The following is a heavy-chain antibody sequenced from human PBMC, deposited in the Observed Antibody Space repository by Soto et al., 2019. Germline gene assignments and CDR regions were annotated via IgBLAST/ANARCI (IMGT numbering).Heavy chain of an antibody. CDR2: TKPDETET. D-gene: IGHD4-4*01. Sequence: EVQLVESGGGLVQPGGSLRLSCTTSGLAFSTYWMAWVGQAPGKGLEWVGNTKPDETETYYADSVEGRFTISRDNAKSSLYLQLDSLRVEDTAVYYCATIGDVTFHYWGQGTPVTVSS. CDR3: ATIGDVTFHY. J-gene: IGHJ4*02. V-gene: IGHV3-7*02. CDR1: GLAFSTYW.